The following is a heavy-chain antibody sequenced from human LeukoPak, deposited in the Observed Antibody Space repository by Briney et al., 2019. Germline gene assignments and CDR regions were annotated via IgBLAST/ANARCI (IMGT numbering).Heavy chain of an antibody. Sequence: GGSLRLSCAASGFTFSSHWMHWVRQAPEKGLVGVSHINADGSATYYAASVKGRFTISRDNARNTLYLQMHSLTAEDTGVYYCVRGALRDCSYSSCTRGNWFDPWGQGTLVTVSS. V-gene: IGHV3-74*01. CDR1: GFTFSSHW. CDR2: INADGSAT. D-gene: IGHD2-2*01. J-gene: IGHJ5*02. CDR3: VRGALRDCSYSSCTRGNWFDP.